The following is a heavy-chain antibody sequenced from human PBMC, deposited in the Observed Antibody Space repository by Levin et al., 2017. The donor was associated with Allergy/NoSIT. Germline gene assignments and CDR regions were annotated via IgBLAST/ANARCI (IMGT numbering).Heavy chain of an antibody. Sequence: PGESLKISCKASGFTFTSYAIHWVRQAPGQRLEWMGWINAGNGNTKYSQKFHDRVTITRDTSATTAHMELSSLRSEDTAVYYCARDLGIAAAGYLDYWGQGTLVTVSS. CDR2: INAGNGNT. CDR1: GFTFTSYA. CDR3: ARDLGIAAAGYLDY. D-gene: IGHD6-13*01. J-gene: IGHJ4*02. V-gene: IGHV1-3*01.